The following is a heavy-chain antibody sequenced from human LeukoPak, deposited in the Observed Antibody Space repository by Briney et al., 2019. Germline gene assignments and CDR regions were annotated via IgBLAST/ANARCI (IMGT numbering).Heavy chain of an antibody. Sequence: ASVKVSCKASGYTFTIYYMHWVRQAPGQGFEWMGWINPNSGGTSYAQRFQGRVTMTRDTSISTAYMELSGLTFDDTAVYYCARNPPYCTSTSCYNDYWGQGTLVTVSS. CDR3: ARNPPYCTSTSCYNDY. J-gene: IGHJ4*02. D-gene: IGHD2-2*02. V-gene: IGHV1-2*02. CDR1: GYTFTIYY. CDR2: INPNSGGT.